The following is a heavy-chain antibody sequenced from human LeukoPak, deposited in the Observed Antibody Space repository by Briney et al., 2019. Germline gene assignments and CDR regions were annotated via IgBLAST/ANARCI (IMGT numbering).Heavy chain of an antibody. D-gene: IGHD2-15*01. CDR1: GGSVNSGYYY. CDR3: ARGAYCSGGTCYHNPYYYYHMDV. Sequence: LETLSLTCTVSGGSVNSGYYYWNWIRQPPGKGLEWIGYFYYSGSTKYNPSLKSRVTISVDASENQFSLKLTSVTAADTAVYYCARGAYCSGGTCYHNPYYYYHMDVWGTGTTVTVSS. J-gene: IGHJ6*03. CDR2: FYYSGST. V-gene: IGHV4-61*01.